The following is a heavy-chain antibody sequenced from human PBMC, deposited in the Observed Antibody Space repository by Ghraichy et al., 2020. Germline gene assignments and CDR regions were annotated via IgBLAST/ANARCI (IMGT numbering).Heavy chain of an antibody. D-gene: IGHD3-16*01. V-gene: IGHV3-66*01. J-gene: IGHJ4*02. CDR1: GFTVSSNY. CDR2: IYSGGST. Sequence: GGSLRLSCAASGFTVSSNYMSWVRQAPGKGLEWVSVIYSGGSTYYADSVKGRFTISRDNSKNTLYLQMNSLRAEDTAVYYCARGRLGLPVFDYWGQGTLVTVSS. CDR3: ARGRLGLPVFDY.